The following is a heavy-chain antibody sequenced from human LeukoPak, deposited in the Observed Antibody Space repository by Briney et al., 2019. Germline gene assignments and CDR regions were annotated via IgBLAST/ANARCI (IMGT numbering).Heavy chain of an antibody. D-gene: IGHD3-22*01. CDR2: IYHSGST. V-gene: IGHV4-4*02. J-gene: IGHJ6*02. Sequence: PSGTLSLTCAVSGGSISSSNWWSWVRQPPGKGLEWIGEIYHSGSTTYNPSLKSRVTISVDTSKNQFSLKLSSVTAADTAVYYCARDQGYYDSSGYQNYYYYYGMDVWGQGTTVTVSS. CDR3: ARDQGYYDSSGYQNYYYYYGMDV. CDR1: GGSISSSNW.